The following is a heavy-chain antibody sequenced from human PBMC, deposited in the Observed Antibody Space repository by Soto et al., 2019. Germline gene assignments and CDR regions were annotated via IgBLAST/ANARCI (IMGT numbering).Heavy chain of an antibody. CDR1: GGPFSNYA. CDR2: ISGGGGST. V-gene: IGHV3-23*01. Sequence: GGSLRLSCAASGGPFSNYAMSWVRQAPGKGLEWVSGISGGGGSTYYADSVKGRFTISRDNSKNTLYLEMNSLRAEDTAVYYCAKENWGSYRYPTSWGQGTQVTVSS. CDR3: AKENWGSYRYPTS. J-gene: IGHJ4*02. D-gene: IGHD3-16*02.